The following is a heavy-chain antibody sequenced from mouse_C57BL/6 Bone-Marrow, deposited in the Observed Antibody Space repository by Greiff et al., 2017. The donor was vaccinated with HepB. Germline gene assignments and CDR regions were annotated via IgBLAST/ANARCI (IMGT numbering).Heavy chain of an antibody. Sequence: DVKLVESEGGLVQPGSSMKLSCTASGFTFSDYYMAWVRQVPEKGLEWVANINYDGSSTYYLDSLKSRFIISRDNAKNILYLQMSSLKSEDTATYYCARAFITTVVATFDYWGQGTTLTVSS. V-gene: IGHV5-16*01. CDR1: GFTFSDYY. CDR2: INYDGSST. D-gene: IGHD1-1*01. J-gene: IGHJ2*01. CDR3: ARAFITTVVATFDY.